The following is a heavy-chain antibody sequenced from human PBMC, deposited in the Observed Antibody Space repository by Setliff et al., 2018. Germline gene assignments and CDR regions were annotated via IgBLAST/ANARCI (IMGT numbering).Heavy chain of an antibody. V-gene: IGHV1-46*01. CDR1: GHSLTSNH. CDR3: IVNMARPVTGLDS. Sequence: GASVKVSCKASGHSLTSNHFHWGRQAPGKGLEWMGTINPNDGYTIYAPAFQGRVAMTTDTSTGTAYMELSGLTSADTAIYYCIVNMARPVTGLDSWGPGTLVTSPQ. CDR2: INPNDGYT. J-gene: IGHJ4*02. D-gene: IGHD2-15*01.